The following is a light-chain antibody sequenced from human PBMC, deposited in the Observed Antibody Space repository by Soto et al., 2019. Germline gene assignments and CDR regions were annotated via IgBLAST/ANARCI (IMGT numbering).Light chain of an antibody. CDR1: QSVSSS. V-gene: IGKV3-11*01. Sequence: EIVLTQSPATLSLSPGERATLSCKASQSVSSSLAWYQQKPGQPPRLLIYDASNRATGIPARFSGSGSGTDFTLTISSLEPEDFAAYYCQQRSNWPLTFGGGTKVEIK. J-gene: IGKJ4*01. CDR3: QQRSNWPLT. CDR2: DAS.